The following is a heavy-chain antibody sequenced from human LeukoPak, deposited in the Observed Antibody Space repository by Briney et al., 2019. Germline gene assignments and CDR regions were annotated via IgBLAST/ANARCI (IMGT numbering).Heavy chain of an antibody. V-gene: IGHV3-23*01. J-gene: IGHJ3*02. CDR2: ISSSGGST. Sequence: GGSLRLSCAASGFTFSSYAMSWVRQAPGEGLEWVSVISSSGGSTYYADSVKGRFTISRDNSKNTLYLQMNSLRAEDTAVYFCAKRRDGFDIWGQGTMVTVSS. CDR3: AKRRDGFDI. CDR1: GFTFSSYA.